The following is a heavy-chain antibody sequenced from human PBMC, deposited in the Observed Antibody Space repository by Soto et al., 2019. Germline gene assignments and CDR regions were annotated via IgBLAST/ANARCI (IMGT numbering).Heavy chain of an antibody. CDR2: INSNGGIT. CDR1: GFTFSSYD. J-gene: IGHJ4*02. V-gene: IGHV3-64*01. CDR3: VRYTSFDC. D-gene: IGHD2-2*02. Sequence: EVQLVESGGGLVQPGGSLRLSCAASGFTFSSYDMHWVRQAPGKGLEYISAINSNGGITYYANSVKGRLTISRDNSKNKVYLQMGSLRVEDMAVYYCVRYTSFDCWGQGTLVTVSS.